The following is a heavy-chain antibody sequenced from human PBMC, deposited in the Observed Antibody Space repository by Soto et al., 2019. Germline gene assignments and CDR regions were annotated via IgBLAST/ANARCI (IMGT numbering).Heavy chain of an antibody. CDR3: AHRPPEDCSSTSCYFFGPNWFDP. CDR2: IYWNDDK. Sequence: ASGPTLVNPTQTLTLTCTFSGFSLSTSGVGVGWIRQPPGKALEWLALIYWNDDKRYSPSLKSRLTITKDTSQNQLVLTMTNMDPVDTATYYCAHRPPEDCSSTSCYFFGPNWFDPWGQGTLVTVSS. J-gene: IGHJ5*02. D-gene: IGHD2-2*01. V-gene: IGHV2-5*01. CDR1: GFSLSTSGVG.